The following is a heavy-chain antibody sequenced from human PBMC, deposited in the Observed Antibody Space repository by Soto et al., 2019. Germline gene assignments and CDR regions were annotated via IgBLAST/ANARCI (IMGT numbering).Heavy chain of an antibody. D-gene: IGHD3-10*01. Sequence: PGGSLRLSXAASGFTFSNYTMHWVRQAPGKGLEWVALISYDEIDKYFADAVKGRFTISRDNSKNTLYLQMDSLRAEDTAVYYCAGRSGSSDYWGRGTLVTVSS. CDR3: AGRSGSSDY. J-gene: IGHJ4*02. CDR1: GFTFSNYT. CDR2: ISYDEIDK. V-gene: IGHV3-30*04.